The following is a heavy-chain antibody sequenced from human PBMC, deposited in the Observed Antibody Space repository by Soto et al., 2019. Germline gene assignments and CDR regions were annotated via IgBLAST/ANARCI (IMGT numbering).Heavy chain of an antibody. Sequence: ASVKVSCKASGYTFTDYYLHWVRQAPGQGLESMGCINPNTGDTNYAQKFQGRVTMTRDTSIRTAYMELRRLTSDDTAMYHSARLRLVRPTENDWGQGTLVTVSS. CDR3: ARLRLVRPTEND. CDR1: GYTFTDYY. J-gene: IGHJ4*02. CDR2: INPNTGDT. D-gene: IGHD2-21*01. V-gene: IGHV1-2*02.